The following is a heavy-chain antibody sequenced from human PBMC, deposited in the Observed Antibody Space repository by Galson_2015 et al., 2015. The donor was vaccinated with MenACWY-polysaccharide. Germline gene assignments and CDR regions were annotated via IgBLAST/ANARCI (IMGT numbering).Heavy chain of an antibody. Sequence: ATLSPACPVSGGSISSYRWAWLRPPPGGRLEWIGYIYYTGNTNYNPSLTSRFTISVDTTKKYFSLKLNSVTAADTAVYYCAGLMSVFPFVWFDPWGQGTLVTVSS. D-gene: IGHD3-3*01. J-gene: IGHJ5*02. CDR1: GGSISSYR. CDR3: AGLMSVFPFVWFDP. CDR2: IYYTGNT. V-gene: IGHV4-59*12.